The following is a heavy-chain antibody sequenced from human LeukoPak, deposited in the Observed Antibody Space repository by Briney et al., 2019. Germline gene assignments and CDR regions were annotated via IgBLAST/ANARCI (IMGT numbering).Heavy chain of an antibody. CDR1: GFTFSPYA. J-gene: IGHJ4*02. CDR3: AKDGYCSSTSCYPNHFDL. V-gene: IGHV3-30*18. Sequence: PGGSLRLSCAASGFTFSPYAMHWVRQAPGKGLEWVALISNDGSNKYHADSVKGRFTISRDNSKNTLDLQMNSLRAEDTAVYYCAKDGYCSSTSCYPNHFDLWGLGTLVTVSS. CDR2: ISNDGSNK. D-gene: IGHD2-2*03.